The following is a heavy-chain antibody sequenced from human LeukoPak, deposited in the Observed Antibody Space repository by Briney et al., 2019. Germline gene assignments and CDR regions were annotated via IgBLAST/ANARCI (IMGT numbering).Heavy chain of an antibody. D-gene: IGHD3-22*01. CDR2: IWYDGSNK. Sequence: PGGSLRLSCAASGFTVSSNYMSWVRQAPGKGLEWVALIWYDGSNKYYADSVKGRFTISRDNSKNTLYLQMNSLRVEDTAVYYCARDQYYYDSSGYFYDFWGQGTLVTVSS. CDR3: ARDQYYYDSSGYFYDF. CDR1: GFTVSSNY. V-gene: IGHV3-33*08. J-gene: IGHJ4*02.